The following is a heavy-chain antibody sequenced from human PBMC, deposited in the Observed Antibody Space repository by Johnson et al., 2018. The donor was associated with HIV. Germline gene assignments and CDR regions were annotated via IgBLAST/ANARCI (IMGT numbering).Heavy chain of an antibody. V-gene: IGHV3-30-3*01. Sequence: QMQLVESGGGLVQPGGSLRLSCAASGFTFSSYAMHWVRQAPGKGLEWAAVISYDGSNKYYADSVKGRFTISRDNSKNTLYLQMNSLRGEDAAMYYCARYPIRDDAFDIWGQGTMVTVSS. CDR3: ARYPIRDDAFDI. J-gene: IGHJ3*02. CDR2: ISYDGSNK. CDR1: GFTFSSYA.